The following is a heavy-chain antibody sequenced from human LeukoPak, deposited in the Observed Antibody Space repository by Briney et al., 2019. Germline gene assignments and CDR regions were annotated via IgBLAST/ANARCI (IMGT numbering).Heavy chain of an antibody. CDR3: AREGSDSGYDFVGP. Sequence: SETLSLTCAVYGGSFSGYYWSWIRQPPGKGLEWIGEINHSGITNYNPSLESRVTISVDTSKNQFSLKLSSVTAADTAVYYCAREGSDSGYDFVGPWGQGTLVTVSS. D-gene: IGHD5-12*01. CDR2: INHSGIT. V-gene: IGHV4-34*01. J-gene: IGHJ4*02. CDR1: GGSFSGYY.